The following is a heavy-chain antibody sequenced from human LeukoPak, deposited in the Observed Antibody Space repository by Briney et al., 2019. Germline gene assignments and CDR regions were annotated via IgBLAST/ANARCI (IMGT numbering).Heavy chain of an antibody. CDR3: ARGGDMTFDY. CDR2: IYYSGST. D-gene: IGHD2-15*01. J-gene: IGHJ4*02. V-gene: IGHV4-59*01. CDR1: GGSISSYY. Sequence: PSEALSLTCTVSGGSISSYYWSWIRQPPGKGLEWIGYIYYSGSTNYNPSLKSRVTISVDTSKNQFSLKLSSVTAADTAVYYCARGGDMTFDYWGQGTLVTVSS.